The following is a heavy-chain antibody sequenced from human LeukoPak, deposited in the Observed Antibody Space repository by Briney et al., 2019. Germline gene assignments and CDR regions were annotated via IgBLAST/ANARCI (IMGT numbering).Heavy chain of an antibody. J-gene: IGHJ4*02. Sequence: GGSLRLSCAASGFTFSSYGMSWVRQAPGKGLEWVSAISGSGGSTYYADSVKGRFTISRDNSKNTLYLQMNSLKTEDTAVYYCTLGYCSGGSCYSYYFDYWGQGTLVTVSS. CDR3: TLGYCSGGSCYSYYFDY. CDR2: ISGSGGST. D-gene: IGHD2-15*01. CDR1: GFTFSSYG. V-gene: IGHV3-23*01.